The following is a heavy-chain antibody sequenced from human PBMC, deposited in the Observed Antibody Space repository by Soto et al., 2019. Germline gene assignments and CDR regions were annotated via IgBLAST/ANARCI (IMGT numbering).Heavy chain of an antibody. V-gene: IGHV3-33*01. CDR1: GFTFSSYG. D-gene: IGHD1-26*01. CDR2: IWYDGSNK. CDR3: ARERVGATTYWFDP. J-gene: IGHJ5*02. Sequence: GGSLRLSCAASGFTFSSYGMHWVRQAPGKGLEWVAVIWYDGSNKYYADSVKGRFTISRDNSKNTLYLQMNSLRAEDTAVYYCARERVGATTYWFDPWGQGTLVTV.